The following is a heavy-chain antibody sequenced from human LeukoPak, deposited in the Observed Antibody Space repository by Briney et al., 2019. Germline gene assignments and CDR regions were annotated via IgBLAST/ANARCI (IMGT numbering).Heavy chain of an antibody. V-gene: IGHV1-2*02. J-gene: IGHJ5*02. Sequence: GASVKVSCKASGYTFTGYYMHWVRQAPGQGLEWMGWINPNSGGTNYAQKFQGRVTMIRDTSISTAYMELSRLRSDDTAVYYCARWARDTIFGPFNWFDPWGQGTLVTVSS. CDR1: GYTFTGYY. CDR2: INPNSGGT. D-gene: IGHD3-3*01. CDR3: ARWARDTIFGPFNWFDP.